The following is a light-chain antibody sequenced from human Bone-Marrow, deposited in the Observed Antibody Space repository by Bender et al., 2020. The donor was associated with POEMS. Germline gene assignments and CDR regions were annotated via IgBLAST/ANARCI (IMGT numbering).Light chain of an antibody. CDR1: SSDVGGHNY. Sequence: QSALTQPASVSGSPGQSITISCTGTSSDVGGHNYVSWYQQHPGKAPQLMMYDVIKRPSGVSNRFSGSRSGNTASLQISGLQAEDEATYYCCSYARSSSLGVAFGGGTKLTVL. CDR3: CSYARSSSLGVA. J-gene: IGLJ2*01. V-gene: IGLV2-23*02. CDR2: DVI.